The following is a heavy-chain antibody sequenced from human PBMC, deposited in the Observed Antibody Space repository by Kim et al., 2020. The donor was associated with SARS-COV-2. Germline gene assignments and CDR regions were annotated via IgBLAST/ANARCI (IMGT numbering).Heavy chain of an antibody. Sequence: GGSLRLSCAASGFSLSNYGMHWVRQVPGKGLEWVAVILHDGTNKYYGDSVKGRFTISRDSSKNTLFLQMSSLRGEDTAVYYCARNLVTRYSSSWNAMDVWGQGTTVTVSS. V-gene: IGHV3-33*05. D-gene: IGHD6-13*01. CDR1: GFSLSNYG. CDR3: ARNLVTRYSSSWNAMDV. CDR2: ILHDGTNK. J-gene: IGHJ6*02.